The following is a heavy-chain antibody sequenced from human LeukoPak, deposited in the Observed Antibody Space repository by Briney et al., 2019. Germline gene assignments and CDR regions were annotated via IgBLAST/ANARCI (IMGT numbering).Heavy chain of an antibody. Sequence: PSETLSLTCTVSGGSISSGDYYWSWIRQPPGKGLEWIGYIYYSGSTYYNPSLKSRVTISVDTSKNQFSLKLSSVTAADTAVYYRASLLSYDFWSGSYYFDYWGQGTLVTVSS. CDR1: GGSISSGDYY. V-gene: IGHV4-30-4*01. D-gene: IGHD3-3*01. CDR3: ASLLSYDFWSGSYYFDY. J-gene: IGHJ4*02. CDR2: IYYSGST.